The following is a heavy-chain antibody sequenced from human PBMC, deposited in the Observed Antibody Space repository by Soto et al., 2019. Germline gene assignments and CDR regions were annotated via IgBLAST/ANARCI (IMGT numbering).Heavy chain of an antibody. CDR2: ISPSGTTI. J-gene: IGHJ4*02. CDR3: ARGSGWGAPNDY. D-gene: IGHD1-26*01. V-gene: IGHV3-48*03. Sequence: EVQLVESGGGLVQPGGSLRLSCVVSGFTFSSYDIIWVRQAPGKGLELISYISPSGTTISYADSVKGRFTISRDNAKNSLYLQMNRLRGEATAVYYCARGSGWGAPNDYWGQGTLVTVSS. CDR1: GFTFSSYD.